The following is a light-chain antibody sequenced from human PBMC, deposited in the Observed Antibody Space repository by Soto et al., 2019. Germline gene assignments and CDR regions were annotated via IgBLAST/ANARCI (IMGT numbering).Light chain of an antibody. J-gene: IGLJ1*01. CDR2: AVN. V-gene: IGLV2-8*01. CDR3: SSYAGSNNYV. CDR1: SSGVGGYQY. Sequence: QSVLTQPPSASGSPGQSVTISCTGTSSGVGGYQYVSWYQQYPGKAPKLMIYAVNKRPSGVPDRFSGSRSGNTASLTVSGLQAEDEADYYCSSYAGSNNYVFXTATKVTVL.